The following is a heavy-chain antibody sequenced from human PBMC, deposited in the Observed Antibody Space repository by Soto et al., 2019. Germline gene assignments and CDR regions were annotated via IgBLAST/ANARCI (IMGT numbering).Heavy chain of an antibody. CDR3: ARSLKRITMVRGRAFDI. CDR2: INHSGST. V-gene: IGHV4-34*01. D-gene: IGHD3-10*01. CDR1: GGSFSGYY. Sequence: SETRSLTCAVDGGSFSGYYWSWIRQPPGKGLEWIGEINHSGSTNYNPSLKSRVTISVDTSKNQFSLKLSSVTAADTAVYYCARSLKRITMVRGRAFDIWGQGTMVT. J-gene: IGHJ3*02.